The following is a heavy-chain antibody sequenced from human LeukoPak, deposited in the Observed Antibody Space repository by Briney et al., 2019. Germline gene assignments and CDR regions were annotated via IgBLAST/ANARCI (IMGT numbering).Heavy chain of an antibody. J-gene: IGHJ4*02. CDR2: IDYSGST. Sequence: PSETLSLTCTASGCSISRYYWSWIRQPPGKGLEWIGDIDYSGSTNYNPSLKSRVTISVDTSKTQFSLKMNSVAAADTAVYYCSRHGARYCGSSGCMSLFDHWGQGTLVTVSS. CDR3: SRHGARYCGSSGCMSLFDH. D-gene: IGHD2-2*01. V-gene: IGHV4-59*08. CDR1: GCSISRYY.